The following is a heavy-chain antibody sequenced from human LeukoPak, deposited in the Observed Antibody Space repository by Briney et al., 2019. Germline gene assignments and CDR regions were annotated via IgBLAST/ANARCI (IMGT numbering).Heavy chain of an antibody. D-gene: IGHD2-2*01. CDR3: ARAAAKNYFDY. CDR1: GYTFTGYY. CDR2: TNPNSGGT. V-gene: IGHV1-2*02. Sequence: GASVMVSCKASGYTFTGYYMHWVRQAPGQGLEWMGWTNPNSGGTNYAQKFQGRVTMTRDTSISTAYMELSRLRSDNTAVYYCARAAAKNYFDYWGQGTLVTVSS. J-gene: IGHJ4*02.